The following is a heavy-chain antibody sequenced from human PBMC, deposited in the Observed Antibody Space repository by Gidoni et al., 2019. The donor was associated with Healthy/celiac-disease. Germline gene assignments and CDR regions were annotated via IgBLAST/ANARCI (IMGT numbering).Heavy chain of an antibody. Sequence: QVQLVESGGGVVQPGRSLRLSCAASGFTFSSDGMHWVRQAPGKGLEWVAVRWYDGSNKYYADSVKGRFTISRDNSKNTLYLQMNSLRAEDTAVYYCARDKLDTAMEAFDYWGQGTLVTVSS. CDR2: RWYDGSNK. CDR3: ARDKLDTAMEAFDY. J-gene: IGHJ4*02. CDR1: GFTFSSDG. V-gene: IGHV3-33*01. D-gene: IGHD5-18*01.